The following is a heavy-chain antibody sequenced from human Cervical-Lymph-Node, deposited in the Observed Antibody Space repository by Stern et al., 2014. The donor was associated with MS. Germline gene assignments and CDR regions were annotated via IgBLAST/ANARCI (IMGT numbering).Heavy chain of an antibody. CDR2: ISTKNGET. Sequence: VQLVQSGAEVKKPGASVQVSCKLSGFTFTNYYIHWLRQAPGKRLEGMGRISTKNGETNYAPKFQGRVTMTRDTTVGLVSLKVTRLRFDDTAVYYCAENMDVWGQGTTVTVSS. J-gene: IGHJ6*02. V-gene: IGHV1-2*02. CDR3: AENMDV. CDR1: GFTFTNYY.